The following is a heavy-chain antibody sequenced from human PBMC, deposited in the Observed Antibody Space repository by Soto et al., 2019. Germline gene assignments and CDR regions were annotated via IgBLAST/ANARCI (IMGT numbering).Heavy chain of an antibody. CDR3: AHTMAPRIFDY. J-gene: IGHJ4*02. Sequence: QITLKEAGPTLVKPTQTLTLTYSFSGFSLITSGVGVGWIRQPPGKALEWLALIYWDDDKGYSTSLKSRLTITKDTSRNQVVLTMTNMDPADTATYYCAHTMAPRIFDYWGQGTLVTVSS. CDR1: GFSLITSGVG. CDR2: IYWDDDK. V-gene: IGHV2-5*02.